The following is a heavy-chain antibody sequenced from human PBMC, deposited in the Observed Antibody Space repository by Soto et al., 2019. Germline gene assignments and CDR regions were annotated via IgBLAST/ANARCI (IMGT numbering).Heavy chain of an antibody. V-gene: IGHV3-7*01. CDR1: GFTFSSYW. CDR2: IKADGSGK. CDR3: ARESCLRSSYYYYYMDV. J-gene: IGHJ6*03. D-gene: IGHD5-12*01. Sequence: EVHLVESGGGLVQPGGSLRLSLAASGFTFSSYWMSWVRQAPGRGLYWVATIKADGSGKYFLDPVKGRFTISRENAKNSLYWHINRLRAEDTAVFYCARESCLRSSYYYYYMDVWGKGTTVTVSS.